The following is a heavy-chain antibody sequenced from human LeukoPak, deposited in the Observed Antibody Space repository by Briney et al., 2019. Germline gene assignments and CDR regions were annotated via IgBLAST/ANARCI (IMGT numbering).Heavy chain of an antibody. CDR1: GGSISSHY. CDR2: IYYSGST. Sequence: SETLSLTCTVSGGSISSHYWSWIRQPPGKGLEWIGYIYYSGSTNYNPSLKSRVTIPVDTSKSQFSLKLSSVTAADTAVYYCARVYPWYYMDVWGKGTTVTVSS. D-gene: IGHD3-16*02. CDR3: ARVYPWYYMDV. J-gene: IGHJ6*03. V-gene: IGHV4-59*11.